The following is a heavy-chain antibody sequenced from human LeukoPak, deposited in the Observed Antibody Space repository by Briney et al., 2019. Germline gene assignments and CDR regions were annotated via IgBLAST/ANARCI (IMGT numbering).Heavy chain of an antibody. V-gene: IGHV3-74*01. CDR2: INTHGSST. Sequence: GGSLRLSCAASGFTFINYWMHWVRQAPGKGLVWVSHINTHGSSTGYAASVKGRFTISRDNSKNTLYLQMNSLRAEDTAVYYCAKHRAASQNFDYWGQGTLVTVSS. J-gene: IGHJ4*02. D-gene: IGHD6-13*01. CDR1: GFTFINYW. CDR3: AKHRAASQNFDY.